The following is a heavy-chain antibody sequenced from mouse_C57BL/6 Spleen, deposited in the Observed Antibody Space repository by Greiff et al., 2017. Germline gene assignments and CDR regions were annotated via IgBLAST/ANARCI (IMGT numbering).Heavy chain of an antibody. D-gene: IGHD3-2*02. V-gene: IGHV10-1*01. CDR2: IRSKSNNYAT. Sequence: EVKLVESGGGLVQPKGSLKLSCAASGFSFNTYAMNWVRQAPGKGLEWVARIRSKSNNYATYYADSVKDRFTISRDDSESMLYLQMNNLKTEETAMYYCVRSSYGFAYWGQGTLVTVSA. CDR1: GFSFNTYA. CDR3: VRSSYGFAY. J-gene: IGHJ3*01.